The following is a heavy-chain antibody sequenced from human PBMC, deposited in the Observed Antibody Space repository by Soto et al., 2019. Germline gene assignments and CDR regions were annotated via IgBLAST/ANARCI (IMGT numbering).Heavy chain of an antibody. CDR1: GFVFRSRA. V-gene: IGHV3-30*04. J-gene: IGHJ4*02. Sequence: GGSLRLSCLASGFVFRSRAMHWVRQAPGKGLEWVSFMSNDGSKEDSAYSVKGRFTISIDNSRYTLYLQMNSLRPEDTAEYYCARGGAFYSASGRYLTTPPGQXWGQGTLLTVSX. CDR3: ARGGAFYSASGRYLTTPPGQX. D-gene: IGHD3-10*01. CDR2: MSNDGSKE.